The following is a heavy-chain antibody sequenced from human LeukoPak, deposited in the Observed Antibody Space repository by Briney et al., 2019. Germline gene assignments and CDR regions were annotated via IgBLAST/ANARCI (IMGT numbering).Heavy chain of an antibody. D-gene: IGHD1-20*01. CDR1: GFTFDDYG. CDR2: ISSSGSTI. CDR3: ARIGSDNWNDRGSDY. Sequence: PGGSLRLSCAASGFTFDDYGMNWVRQAPGKGLEWVSYISSSGSTIYYADSVKGRFTISRDNAKNSLYLQMNSLRAEDTAVYYCARIGSDNWNDRGSDYWGQGTLVTVSS. J-gene: IGHJ4*02. V-gene: IGHV3-48*03.